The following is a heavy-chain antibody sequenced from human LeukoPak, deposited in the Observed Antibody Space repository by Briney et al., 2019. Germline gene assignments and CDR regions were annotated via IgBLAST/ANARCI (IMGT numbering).Heavy chain of an antibody. Sequence: PGGSLRLSCAASGFTFGSYGMNWVRQAPGKGLEWVSGIGVGGTTYYADSVKGRFTISRDTSKSTLSLQMNSLRAEDTAVYYCAKTQGYYDCWGQGTLVTVSS. D-gene: IGHD3-22*01. CDR1: GFTFGSYG. J-gene: IGHJ4*02. V-gene: IGHV3-23*01. CDR3: AKTQGYYDC. CDR2: IGVGGTT.